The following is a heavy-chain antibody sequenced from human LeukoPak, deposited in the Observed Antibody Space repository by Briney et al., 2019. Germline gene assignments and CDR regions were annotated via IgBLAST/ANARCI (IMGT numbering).Heavy chain of an antibody. D-gene: IGHD6-19*01. J-gene: IGHJ3*02. V-gene: IGHV4-59*01. CDR1: GGSISSYY. CDR2: IYYSGST. CDR3: ARVGNRRQWLCAFDI. Sequence: SETLSLTCTGSGGSISSYYWSWIRQPPGKGLEWIGYIYYSGSTNYNPSLKSRVTISVDTSKNQFSLKLSSVTAADTAVYYCARVGNRRQWLCAFDIWGQGSMVTVSS.